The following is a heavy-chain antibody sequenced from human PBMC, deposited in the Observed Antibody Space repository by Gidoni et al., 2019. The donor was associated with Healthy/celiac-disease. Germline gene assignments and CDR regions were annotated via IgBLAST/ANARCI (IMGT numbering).Heavy chain of an antibody. D-gene: IGHD1-1*01. CDR2: INAGNGNT. V-gene: IGHV1-3*01. CDR1: GYTFTSYA. J-gene: IGHJ4*02. CDR3: ARVMGPGTAYYFDY. Sequence: QVQLVQSGAEVKKPGASVKVSCKASGYTFTSYAMHWVRQAPGQRLEWMGWINAGNGNTKYSQKFQGRVTITRDTSASTAYMELSSLRSEDTAVYYCARVMGPGTAYYFDYWGQGTLVTVSS.